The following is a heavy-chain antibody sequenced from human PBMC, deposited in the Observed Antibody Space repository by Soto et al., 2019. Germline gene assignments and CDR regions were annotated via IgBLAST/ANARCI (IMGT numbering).Heavy chain of an antibody. V-gene: IGHV1-69*13. CDR2: IIPIFGTA. CDR1: GGTFSSYA. D-gene: IGHD1-7*01. Sequence: ASVKVSCKASGGTFSSYAISWVRQAPGQGLEWMGGIIPIFGTANYAQKFQGRVTITADESTSTAYMELRSLRSDDTAVYYCARDLPLYNWNYDLMGYFDYWGQGTLVTV. CDR3: ARDLPLYNWNYDLMGYFDY. J-gene: IGHJ4*02.